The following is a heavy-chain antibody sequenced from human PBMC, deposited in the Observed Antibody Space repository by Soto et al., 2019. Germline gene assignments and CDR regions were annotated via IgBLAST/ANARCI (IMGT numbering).Heavy chain of an antibody. J-gene: IGHJ4*02. Sequence: HLVQPGNEGRKPGASVRVSCKASGYTFNEFGITWVRQAPGQGLQWVGRISGHNGNTEYALNFGGRVTLTTDTSTNTAYMDLTSLTRDDTAVYYCARDVGYSQADDFDDWGQGTLVTVSS. V-gene: IGHV1-18*01. CDR1: GYTFNEFG. CDR2: ISGHNGNT. CDR3: ARDVGYSQADDFDD. D-gene: IGHD5-18*01.